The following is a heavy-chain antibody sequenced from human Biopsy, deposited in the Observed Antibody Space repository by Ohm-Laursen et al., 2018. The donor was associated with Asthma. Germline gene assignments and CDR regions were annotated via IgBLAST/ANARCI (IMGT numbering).Heavy chain of an antibody. J-gene: IGHJ3*02. CDR1: GFVFSQCG. CDR2: VSSDGHNI. Sequence: SLRLSCAASGFVFSQCGMHWVRQGPGKGLEWVALVSSDGHNIYYEGSVKGRFTISRDNSRNRLYLQINRLTVEDSAVYFCARQSGQDYGDSSGFDIWGQGTKVAVSS. CDR3: ARQSGQDYGDSSGFDI. D-gene: IGHD3-22*01. V-gene: IGHV3-30*03.